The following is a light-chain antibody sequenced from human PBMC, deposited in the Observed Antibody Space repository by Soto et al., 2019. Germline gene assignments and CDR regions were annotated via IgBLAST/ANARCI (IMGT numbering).Light chain of an antibody. J-gene: IGKJ3*01. CDR1: QSVSSSY. CDR3: QQYGSSPIFT. CDR2: GAS. V-gene: IGKV3-20*01. Sequence: EMVLTQSPGTLYLSPGERATLSCRASQSVSSSYLAWYQQKPGQAPRLLIYGASSRATGIPDRFSGSGSGRAFTLNSSRLEPEDFAVYYCQQYGSSPIFTFGHGTKVAIK.